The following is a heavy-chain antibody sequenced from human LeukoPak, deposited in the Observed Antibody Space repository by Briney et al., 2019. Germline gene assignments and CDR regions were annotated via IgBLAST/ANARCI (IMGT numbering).Heavy chain of an antibody. Sequence: PSETLAGDRAVYDGSFSGYYGSCIGHRLGKELEWIGEINHSGSTNYNPSLKSRVTISVDTSKNQFSLKLSSVTAADTAVYYCVAGGVTYRSSDYWGQGTLVTVSS. D-gene: IGHD3-16*01. V-gene: IGHV4-34*01. CDR1: DGSFSGYY. CDR3: VAGGVTYRSSDY. CDR2: INHSGST. J-gene: IGHJ4*02.